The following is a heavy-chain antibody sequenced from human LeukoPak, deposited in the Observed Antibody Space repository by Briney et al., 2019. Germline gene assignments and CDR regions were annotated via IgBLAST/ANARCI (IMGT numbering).Heavy chain of an antibody. D-gene: IGHD3-10*01. J-gene: IGHJ3*02. Sequence: FLRLSCAASGFTFDDYAMHWVRQAPGKGLEWVSGISWNSGSIGYADSVKGRFTISRDNAKNSLYLQMNSLRAEDMALYYCAKDASAGYYYGSGVDIWGQGTMVTVSS. CDR1: GFTFDDYA. V-gene: IGHV3-9*03. CDR2: ISWNSGSI. CDR3: AKDASAGYYYGSGVDI.